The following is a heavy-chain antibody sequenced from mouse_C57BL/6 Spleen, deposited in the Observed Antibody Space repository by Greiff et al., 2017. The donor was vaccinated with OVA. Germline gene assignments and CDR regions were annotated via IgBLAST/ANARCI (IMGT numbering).Heavy chain of an antibody. V-gene: IGHV1-64*01. CDR2: IHPNSGST. CDR3: ARESPWDVGFDY. J-gene: IGHJ2*01. D-gene: IGHD4-1*01. CDR1: GYTFTSYW. Sequence: QVQLQQSGAELVKPGASVKLSCKASGYTFTSYWMHWVKQRPGQGLEWIGMIHPNSGSTNYNEKFKSKATLTVDKSSSTAYMQLSSLTSEDSAVYYSARESPWDVGFDYWGQGTTLTVSS.